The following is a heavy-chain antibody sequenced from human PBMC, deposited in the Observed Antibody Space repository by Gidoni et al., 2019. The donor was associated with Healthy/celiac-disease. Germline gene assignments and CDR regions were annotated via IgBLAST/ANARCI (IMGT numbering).Heavy chain of an antibody. CDR3: ARGQSPNWTNWYFDL. V-gene: IGHV3-66*01. D-gene: IGHD1-1*01. CDR1: VFTASSNY. J-gene: IGHJ2*01. Sequence: EVRLVESGGGLVQPGGSLSLSCEPTVFTASSNYMSWVRQAPGKGLEWVSVIYSGGSTYYADSVKGRFTISRDNSKNTLYLQMNSLRAEDTAVYYCARGQSPNWTNWYFDLWGRGTLVTVSS. CDR2: IYSGGST.